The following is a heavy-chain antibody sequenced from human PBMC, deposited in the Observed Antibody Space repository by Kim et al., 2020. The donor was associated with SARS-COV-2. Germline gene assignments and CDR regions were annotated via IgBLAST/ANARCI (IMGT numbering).Heavy chain of an antibody. V-gene: IGHV3-30*01. J-gene: IGHJ3*02. CDR2: N. Sequence: NYYADSVKGRFTISRDNSKNTLYLQMNSLRAEDTAVYYCARERAAIAFDIWGQGTMVTVSS. CDR3: ARERAAIAFDI.